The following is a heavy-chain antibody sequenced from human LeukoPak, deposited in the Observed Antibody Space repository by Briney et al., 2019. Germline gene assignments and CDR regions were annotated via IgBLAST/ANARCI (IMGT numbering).Heavy chain of an antibody. D-gene: IGHD4-11*01. V-gene: IGHV3-64*01. CDR2: ISSNGGST. CDR1: GFTFSSYA. Sequence: PGGSLRLSCAASGFTFSSYAMHWVRQAPGKGLEYVSAISSNGGSTYYANSVKGRFTISRDNSKNTLYLQMSSLRAEDMAVYYCARVTSDDYSNYYWFDPWGQGTLVTVSS. CDR3: ARVTSDDYSNYYWFDP. J-gene: IGHJ5*02.